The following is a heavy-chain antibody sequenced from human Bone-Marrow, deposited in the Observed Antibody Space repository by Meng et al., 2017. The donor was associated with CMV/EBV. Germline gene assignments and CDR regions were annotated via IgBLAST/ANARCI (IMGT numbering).Heavy chain of an antibody. V-gene: IGHV1-18*01. CDR2: ISAYNGNT. CDR3: ARTRIEVEPDGRKIKYYNYGMDV. J-gene: IGHJ6*02. CDR1: GYTFTSYD. D-gene: IGHD2-2*01. Sequence: ASVKVSCKASGYTFTSYDINWVRQATGQGLEWMGWISAYNGNTNYAQKLQGRVTMTTDTSTSTAYMELSSLTSDDTAVYYCARTRIEVEPDGRKIKYYNYGMDVWGQGTTVTVSS.